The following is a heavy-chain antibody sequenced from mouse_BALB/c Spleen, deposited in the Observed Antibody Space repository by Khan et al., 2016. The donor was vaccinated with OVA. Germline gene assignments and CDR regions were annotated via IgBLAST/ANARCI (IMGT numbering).Heavy chain of an antibody. CDR1: GYTFTNYV. V-gene: IGHV1S136*01. CDR2: INPDNAGT. J-gene: IGHJ3*01. D-gene: IGHD4-1*01. CDR3: AREASSWDFSIPY. Sequence: VQLKESGPELVEPGASVKMSCKASGYTFTNYVIHWVKQKPGQGLEWIGYINPDNAGTRYNEKFKGKATLTSDISSTSAYMELLSLTSEDSAVYYCAREASSWDFSIPYWGQGTLVTVSA.